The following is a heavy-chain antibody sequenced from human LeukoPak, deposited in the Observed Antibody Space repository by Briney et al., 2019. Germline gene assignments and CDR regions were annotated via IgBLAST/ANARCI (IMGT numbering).Heavy chain of an antibody. CDR3: ARDYYDSSGYYYPNFDY. D-gene: IGHD3-22*01. J-gene: IGHJ4*02. Sequence: PGGSLRLSCAASTFTFSNYWMSWVRQAPGKGLEWVANIKQDGSEKYYVDSVKGRFTISRDNSKNTLYLQMNSLRAEDTAVYYCARDYYDSSGYYYPNFDYWGQGTPVTVSS. CDR1: TFTFSNYW. CDR2: IKQDGSEK. V-gene: IGHV3-7*01.